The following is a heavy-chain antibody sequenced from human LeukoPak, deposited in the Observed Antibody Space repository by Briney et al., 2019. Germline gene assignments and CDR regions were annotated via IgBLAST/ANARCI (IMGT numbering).Heavy chain of an antibody. D-gene: IGHD6-19*01. Sequence: KPSETLSLTCTVSGGSISSYYWSWIRQPAGKGLEWIGRIYTSGSTNYNPSLKSRVTMSVDTSKNQFSLKLSSVTAADTAVYYCARSIRGYSSGWYYFDYWGQGTLITVSS. CDR1: GGSISSYY. CDR3: ARSIRGYSSGWYYFDY. CDR2: IYTSGST. J-gene: IGHJ4*02. V-gene: IGHV4-4*07.